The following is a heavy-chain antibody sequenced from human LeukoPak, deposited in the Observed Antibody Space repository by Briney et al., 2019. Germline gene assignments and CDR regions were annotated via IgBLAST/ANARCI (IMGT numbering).Heavy chain of an antibody. Sequence: ASVKVSCKASGGTFSSYAISWVRQAPGQGLEWMGGIIPIFGTANYAQKFQGRVTITADESTSTAYMELSSLRSEDTAVYYCAKVSGGGLYYDGMDVWGQGTTVTVSS. J-gene: IGHJ6*02. CDR1: GGTFSSYA. CDR2: IIPIFGTA. D-gene: IGHD1-14*01. V-gene: IGHV1-69*13. CDR3: AKVSGGGLYYDGMDV.